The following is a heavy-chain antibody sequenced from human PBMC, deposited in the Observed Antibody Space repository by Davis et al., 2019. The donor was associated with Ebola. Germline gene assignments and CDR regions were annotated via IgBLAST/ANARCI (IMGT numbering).Heavy chain of an antibody. V-gene: IGHV5-51*01. CDR1: GDTFSNYW. CDR2: IYSADSDT. CDR3: ARSSSPWEYYLDY. Sequence: GESLKISCNVSGDTFSNYWIGWVRQMSGKGLEWMGIIYSADSDTRYSPSFQGQVTISADKSISTAYLQWSSLKASDTAMYYCARSSSPWEYYLDYWGQGTLVTVSS. D-gene: IGHD6-6*01. J-gene: IGHJ4*02.